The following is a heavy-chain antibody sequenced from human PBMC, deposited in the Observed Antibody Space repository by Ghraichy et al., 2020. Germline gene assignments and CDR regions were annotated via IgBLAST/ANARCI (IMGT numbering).Heavy chain of an antibody. CDR2: INHSGST. D-gene: IGHD3-3*01. Sequence: SETLSLTCAVYGGSFSGDYWSWIRQPPGKGLEWIGEINHSGSTNYNPSLKSRVTISVDTSKNQFSLKLSSVTAADTAVYYCARGKVSGDFWSGYYREGYFDYWGQGTLVTVSS. V-gene: IGHV4-34*01. CDR3: ARGKVSGDFWSGYYREGYFDY. CDR1: GGSFSGDY. J-gene: IGHJ4*02.